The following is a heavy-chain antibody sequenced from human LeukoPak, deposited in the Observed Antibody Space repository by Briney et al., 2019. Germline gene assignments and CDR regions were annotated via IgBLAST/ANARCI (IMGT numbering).Heavy chain of an antibody. CDR2: INHSGST. V-gene: IGHV4-34*01. CDR3: ARRRSQASVVAAARGRWWFDP. J-gene: IGHJ5*02. Sequence: SETLSLTCAVYGGSFSGYYWSWIRQPPGKGLEWIGEINHSGSTNYNPSLKSRVTISVDTSKNQFSLKLSSVTAADTAVYYCARRRSQASVVAAARGRWWFDPWGQGTLVTVSS. D-gene: IGHD6-13*01. CDR1: GGSFSGYY.